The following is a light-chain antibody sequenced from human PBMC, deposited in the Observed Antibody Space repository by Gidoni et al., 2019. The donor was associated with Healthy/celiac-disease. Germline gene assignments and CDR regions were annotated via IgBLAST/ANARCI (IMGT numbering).Light chain of an antibody. CDR3: QQYNSYPLGIT. CDR1: QSISSW. CDR2: DAS. V-gene: IGKV1-5*01. Sequence: DIQMTQSPSTLSASVGDRVTITCRASQSISSWLAWYPQKPGKAPKLLIYDASSLESGVPSRFSGSGSGTEFTLTISSLQPDDFATYYCQQYNSYPLGITFGGGTKVEIK. J-gene: IGKJ4*01.